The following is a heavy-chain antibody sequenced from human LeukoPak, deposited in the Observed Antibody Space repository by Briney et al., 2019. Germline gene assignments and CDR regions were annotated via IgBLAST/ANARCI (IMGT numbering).Heavy chain of an antibody. CDR2: IWYDGSNK. CDR1: GFTFCSYG. CDR3: ARVIVVPAALGTENWFDP. D-gene: IGHD2-2*01. Sequence: GGSLRLSCAASGFTFCSYGMHWVRQAPGKGLEWVAVIWYDGSNKYYADSVKGRFTISRDNSKNTLYLQMNSLRAEDTAVYYCARVIVVPAALGTENWFDPWGQGTLVTVSS. V-gene: IGHV3-33*01. J-gene: IGHJ5*02.